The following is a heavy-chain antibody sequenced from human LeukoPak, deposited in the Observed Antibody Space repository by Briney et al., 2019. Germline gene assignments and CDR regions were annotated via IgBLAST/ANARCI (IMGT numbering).Heavy chain of an antibody. D-gene: IGHD3-22*01. CDR3: AKEGYYDSSGYPPGYFDY. CDR2: ISWNSGSI. V-gene: IGHV3-9*01. Sequence: SLRLSCAASGFTFDDYAMHWVRQAPGKGLEWVSGISWNSGSIGYADSVKGRFTISRDNAKNSLYLQMNSLRAEDTALYYCAKEGYYDSSGYPPGYFDYWGQGTLVTVSS. J-gene: IGHJ4*02. CDR1: GFTFDDYA.